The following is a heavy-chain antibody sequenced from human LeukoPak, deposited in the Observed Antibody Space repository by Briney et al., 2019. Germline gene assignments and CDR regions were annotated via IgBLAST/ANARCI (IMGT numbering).Heavy chain of an antibody. J-gene: IGHJ3*02. CDR1: GFTLHDYA. D-gene: IGHD3/OR15-3a*01. V-gene: IGHV3-9*03. Sequence: PGGSLRLSCAASGFTLHDYAMHWVRRVPGKGLEWVSGITWNSGSVLYADSVRGRFTISRDNAKNSLYLQMNSLRPEDMAFYYCAKGLGVASLIVDALDMWGQGTMVTV. CDR3: AKGLGVASLIVDALDM. CDR2: ITWNSGSV.